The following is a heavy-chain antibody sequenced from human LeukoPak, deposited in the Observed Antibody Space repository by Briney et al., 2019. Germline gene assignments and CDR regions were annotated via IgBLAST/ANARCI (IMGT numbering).Heavy chain of an antibody. Sequence: GGSLRLSCAASGFTFTSYSMNWVRQAPGKGLEWVSSISSSSSYIYYADSVKGRFTISRDNAKNSLYLQMNSLRAEDTAVYYCARAVNSYGFDYWGQGTLVTVSS. V-gene: IGHV3-21*01. CDR2: ISSSSSYI. J-gene: IGHJ4*02. CDR3: ARAVNSYGFDY. D-gene: IGHD5-18*01. CDR1: GFTFTSYS.